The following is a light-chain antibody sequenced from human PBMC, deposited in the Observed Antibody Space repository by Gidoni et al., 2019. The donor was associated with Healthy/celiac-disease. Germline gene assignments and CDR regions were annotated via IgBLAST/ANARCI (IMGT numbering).Light chain of an antibody. CDR3: QQLNSYPFIFT. V-gene: IGKV1-9*01. J-gene: IGKJ2*01. Sequence: DIQLTQSPSFLSASVGDRVTITCRASQGISSYLAWYQQKPGKAPKLLIDAASTLQSGVPSRFSGSGSGTEFTLTISILQPEDFATYYCQQLNSYPFIFTFGQGTKLEIK. CDR2: AAS. CDR1: QGISSY.